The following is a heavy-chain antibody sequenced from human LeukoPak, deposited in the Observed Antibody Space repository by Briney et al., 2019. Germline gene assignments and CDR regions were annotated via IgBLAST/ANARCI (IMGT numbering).Heavy chain of an antibody. CDR2: ISGRGGST. V-gene: IGHV3-23*01. CDR3: AKGAREAFYDFWSGTSHFDY. J-gene: IGHJ4*02. Sequence: PGWSLRLSCAASGFTFSSYAMSWVRQAPGKGLERVSAISGRGGSTYFADSVKGRFTVSRDNSKNTLYLQMNSLRAEDTALYYCAKGAREAFYDFWSGTSHFDYWGQGTLVTVSS. CDR1: GFTFSSYA. D-gene: IGHD3-3*01.